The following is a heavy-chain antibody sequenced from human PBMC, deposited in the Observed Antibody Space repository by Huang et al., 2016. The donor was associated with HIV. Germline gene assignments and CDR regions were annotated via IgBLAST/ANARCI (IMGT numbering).Heavy chain of an antibody. CDR3: AKDRVMGGTSGPFDL. J-gene: IGHJ5*02. D-gene: IGHD6-19*01. Sequence: KLVESGGGVVQGGGYLTPPCVASGFRFSSYGLHWVRQTQGNGVECGGTSSDKGYDKYYKDALGGRFSISRDNSKKTLNLQMDSLRRDDTAVYFCAKDRVMGGTSGPFDLWGQGSSVTIAP. CDR2: SSDKGYDK. CDR1: GFRFSSYG. V-gene: IGHV3-30*18.